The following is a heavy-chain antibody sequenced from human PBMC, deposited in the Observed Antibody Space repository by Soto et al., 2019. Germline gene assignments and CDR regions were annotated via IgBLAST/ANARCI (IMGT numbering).Heavy chain of an antibody. CDR1: AGSISSGGYY. V-gene: IGHV4-31*03. J-gene: IGHJ3*02. CDR3: ARFSVHLYAFDI. D-gene: IGHD1-1*01. Sequence: PSETLSVPCTVSAGSISSGGYYWSWIRQHPGKGLEWIGYIYYSGSTYYNPSLKSRVTISVDTSKNQFSLKLSSVTAADTAVYYCARFSVHLYAFDIWGQGTMVT. CDR2: IYYSGST.